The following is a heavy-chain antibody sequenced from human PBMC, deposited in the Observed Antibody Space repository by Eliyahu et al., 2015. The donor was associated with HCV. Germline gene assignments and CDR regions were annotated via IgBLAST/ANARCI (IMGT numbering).Heavy chain of an antibody. CDR1: GFTFDDYA. V-gene: IGHV3-9*01. CDR3: AKYRGWDGGYFDY. J-gene: IGHJ4*02. Sequence: EVQLVESGGGLVQPGRSLRLSCAASGFTFDDYAMHWGRQAPGKGLXWVSGISWNSGSIGYADSVKGRFTISRDNAKNSLYLQMNSLRAEDTALYYCAKYRGWDGGYFDYWGQGTLVTVSS. D-gene: IGHD6-19*01. CDR2: ISWNSGSI.